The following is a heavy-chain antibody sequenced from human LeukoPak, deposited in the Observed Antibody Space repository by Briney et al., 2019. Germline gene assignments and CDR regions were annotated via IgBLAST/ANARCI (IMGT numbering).Heavy chain of an antibody. CDR1: GFTFSDYY. Sequence: PGGSLRLSCAASGFTFSDYYMSWIRQAPGKGLEWVSYISSGGRSIYYADSVKGRFAISRDNAKNSLYLQMNSLRAEDMAVYYCASSSQQLADAFDIWGQGTMVTVSS. J-gene: IGHJ3*02. D-gene: IGHD6-13*01. V-gene: IGHV3-11*01. CDR2: ISSGGRSI. CDR3: ASSSQQLADAFDI.